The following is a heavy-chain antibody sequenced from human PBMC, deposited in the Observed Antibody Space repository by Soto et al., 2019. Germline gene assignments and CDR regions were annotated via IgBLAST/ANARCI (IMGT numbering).Heavy chain of an antibody. CDR2: IYSGGST. V-gene: IGHV3-53*02. Sequence: EVQLVETGGGLIQPGGSLRLSCAASGFTVSSNYMSWVHQAPGKGLEWVSVIYSGGSTYYADSVKGRFTISRDNSKNTLYLQMNSLRAEDTAVYYCARRTHYDSSVFDIWGQGTMVTVSS. CDR3: ARRTHYDSSVFDI. J-gene: IGHJ3*02. CDR1: GFTVSSNY. D-gene: IGHD3-22*01.